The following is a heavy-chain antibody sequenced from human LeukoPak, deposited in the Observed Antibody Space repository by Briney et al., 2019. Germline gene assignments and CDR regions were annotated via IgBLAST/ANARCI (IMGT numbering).Heavy chain of an antibody. V-gene: IGHV1-24*01. CDR2: FDPEDGET. CDR1: GYTLTELS. J-gene: IGHJ5*02. D-gene: IGHD6-13*01. CDR3: ATTLGAHQQLVGPRGSGWFDP. Sequence: ASVKVSCKVSGYTLTELSMHWVRQAPGKGLEWMGGFDPEDGETIYAQKFQGRVTMTEDTSTDTAYMELSSLRSEDTAVYYCATTLGAHQQLVGPRGSGWFDPWGQGTLVTVSS.